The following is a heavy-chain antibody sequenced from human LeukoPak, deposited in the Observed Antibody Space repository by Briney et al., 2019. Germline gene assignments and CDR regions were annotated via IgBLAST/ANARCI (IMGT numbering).Heavy chain of an antibody. CDR1: GFTFSSYS. Sequence: MPGGSLRLSCAASGFTFSSYSMNWVRQAPGKGLEWVSSISSSSSYIYYADSVKGRFTISRDNAKNSLYLQMNSLRAEDTALYYCAEAGESSYYYYNGMDVWGQGTTVTVSS. J-gene: IGHJ6*02. CDR3: AEAGESSYYYYNGMDV. D-gene: IGHD3-16*01. CDR2: ISSSSSYI. V-gene: IGHV3-21*04.